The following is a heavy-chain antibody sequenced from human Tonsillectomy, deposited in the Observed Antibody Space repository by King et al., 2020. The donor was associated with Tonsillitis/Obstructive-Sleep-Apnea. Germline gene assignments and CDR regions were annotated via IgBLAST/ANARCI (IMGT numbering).Heavy chain of an antibody. CDR3: AAILTGYYNVISF. D-gene: IGHD3-9*01. CDR2: IYYSGST. J-gene: IGHJ4*02. Sequence: QLQESGPGLVKPSETLSLTCTVSGGSISSYYWSWIRQPPGKGLEWIGYIYYSGSTNYNPSLKSRVTISVDTSKNQFSLKLSSVTAADTAVYYWAAILTGYYNVISFWGQGTLVTVSS. CDR1: GGSISSYY. V-gene: IGHV4-59*01.